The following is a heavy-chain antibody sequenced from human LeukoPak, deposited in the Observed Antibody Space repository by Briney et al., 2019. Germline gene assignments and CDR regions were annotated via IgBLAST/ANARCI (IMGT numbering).Heavy chain of an antibody. CDR3: ARESSYLAWSDP. D-gene: IGHD5-18*01. CDR2: TYYRSTWYD. Sequence: SQTLSLTCDISGDSVSTNSGAWNWIRQSPSRGLEWLGRTYYRSTWYDDYAESVRSRITIKADTSKNQVSLHLNSVSPDDTAVYYCARESSYLAWSDPWGQGTLVTVSS. J-gene: IGHJ5*02. CDR1: GDSVSTNSGA. V-gene: IGHV6-1*01.